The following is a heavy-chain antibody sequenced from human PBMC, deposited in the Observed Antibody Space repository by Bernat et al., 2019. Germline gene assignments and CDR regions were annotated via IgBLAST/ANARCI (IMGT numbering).Heavy chain of an antibody. J-gene: IGHJ6*02. Sequence: EVQLVESGGGLVKPGGSLRLSCAASGFTFSNAWMSWVRQAPGKGLEWVGRIKSKTDGGTTDYAAPVKGRFTISRADSKNTLYLQMNSLKTEDTAVYYCTTGTITIFGVVINSYGMDVWGQGTTVTVSS. CDR3: TTGTITIFGVVINSYGMDV. CDR2: IKSKTDGGTT. V-gene: IGHV3-15*01. CDR1: GFTFSNAW. D-gene: IGHD3-3*01.